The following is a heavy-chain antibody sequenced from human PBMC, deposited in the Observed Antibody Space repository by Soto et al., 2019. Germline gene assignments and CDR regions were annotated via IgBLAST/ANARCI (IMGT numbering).Heavy chain of an antibody. CDR3: AKCIQVFWNQDAFHI. V-gene: IGHV3-23*01. J-gene: IGHJ3*02. CDR1: GFTFSSYS. CDR2: ITASGGTT. Sequence: EVKLLESGGGLVQPGGSLRLSCAASGFTFSSYSMSWVRQAPGKGLEWVSHITASGGTTSYADSVKGRFTISRDTSRNTLCLQMNNLGAEDTAVYYCAKCIQVFWNQDAFHIWDQGTMVTVSS. D-gene: IGHD1-1*01.